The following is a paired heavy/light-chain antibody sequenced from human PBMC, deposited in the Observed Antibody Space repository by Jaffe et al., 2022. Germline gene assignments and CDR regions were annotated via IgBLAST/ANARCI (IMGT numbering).Heavy chain of an antibody. J-gene: IGHJ4*02. D-gene: IGHD6-13*01. CDR1: GYSFTSYW. Sequence: EVQLVQSGAEVKKPGESLKISCKGSGYSFTSYWIGWVRQMPGKGLEWMGIIYPGDSDTRYSPSFQGQVTISADKSISTAYLQWSSLKASDTAMYYCVRPIKAPPPGIAAAETDYWGQGTLVTVSS. V-gene: IGHV5-51*03. CDR2: IYPGDSDT. CDR3: VRPIKAPPPGIAAAETDY.
Light chain of an antibody. Sequence: DIVMTQTPLSSPVTLGQPASISCRSSQSLVHSDGNTYLSWLQQRPGQPPRLLIYKISNRFSGVPDRFSGSGAGTDFTLKISRVEAEDVGVYYCMQATQFPMYTFGQGTKLEIK. CDR3: MQATQFPMYT. J-gene: IGKJ2*01. CDR1: QSLVHSDGNTY. CDR2: KIS. V-gene: IGKV2-24*01.